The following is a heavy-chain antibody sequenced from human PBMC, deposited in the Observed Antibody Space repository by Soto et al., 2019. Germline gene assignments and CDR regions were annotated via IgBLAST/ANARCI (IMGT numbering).Heavy chain of an antibody. V-gene: IGHV3-13*01. CDR1: GFTFSSYD. Sequence: GGSLRLSCAASGFTFSSYDMHWVRQATGKGLEWVSAIGTAGDTYYPGSVKGRFTISRENAKNSLYLQMNSLRAEDTAVYYCARVIGSTINYYYYYGMDVWGQGTTVTVSS. CDR3: ARVIGSTINYYYYYGMDV. J-gene: IGHJ6*02. CDR2: IGTAGDT. D-gene: IGHD3-10*01.